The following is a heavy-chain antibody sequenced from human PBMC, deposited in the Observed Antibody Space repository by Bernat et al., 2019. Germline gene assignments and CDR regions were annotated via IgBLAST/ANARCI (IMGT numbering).Heavy chain of an antibody. J-gene: IGHJ3*02. CDR2: ISYDGSNK. Sequence: QVQLVESGGGVVQPGRSLRLSCAASGFTFSSYGMHWVRQAPGKGLEWVAVISYDGSNKYYADSVKGRFTISRDNSKNTLYLQMNSLRAEDTAVYYCAKDFGRAFDIWGQGTMVTVSS. D-gene: IGHD2-15*01. CDR3: AKDFGRAFDI. CDR1: GFTFSSYG. V-gene: IGHV3-30*18.